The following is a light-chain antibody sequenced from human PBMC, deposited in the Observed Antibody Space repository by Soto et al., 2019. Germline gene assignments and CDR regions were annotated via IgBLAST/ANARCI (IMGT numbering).Light chain of an antibody. CDR2: LGS. V-gene: IGKV2-28*01. CDR3: MQALQTPGT. J-gene: IGKJ2*01. Sequence: DIVMTQSPLSLPVTPGEPASISCRSSQSLLSSNGNNYLDWFLQKPGQSPQLLIYLGSYRASGVADRFSGSGSGSDFTLKISRVEAEDVGVYYCMQALQTPGTFGQGTTLEMK. CDR1: QSLLSSNGNNY.